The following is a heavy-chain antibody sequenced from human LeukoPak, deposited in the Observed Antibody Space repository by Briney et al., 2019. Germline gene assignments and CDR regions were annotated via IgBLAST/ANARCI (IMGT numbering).Heavy chain of an antibody. J-gene: IGHJ4*02. D-gene: IGHD6-19*01. CDR3: AKGPLVAGTQSLDY. Sequence: SETLSLTCTVSGDSISSYYXXXXRQSAGKGLXXIGRIYSSGSTDYNPSLKSRVTMSVDTSRNQFSLKLTSVTAADTAVYYCAKGPLVAGTQSLDYWGQGILVTVSS. CDR2: IYSSGST. CDR1: GDSISSYY. V-gene: IGHV4-4*07.